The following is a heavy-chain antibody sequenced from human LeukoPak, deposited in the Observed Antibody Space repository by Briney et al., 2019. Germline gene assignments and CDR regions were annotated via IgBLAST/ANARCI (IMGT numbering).Heavy chain of an antibody. D-gene: IGHD4-23*01. CDR2: INPNSGGT. Sequence: ASVKVSCKASGYTFTGYDMHWVRQAPGQGLEWMGWINPNSGGTNYAQKFQGRVTMTRDTSISTAYMELSRLRSDDTAVYYCARENYGGNSVFDYWGQGTLVTVSS. CDR3: ARENYGGNSVFDY. V-gene: IGHV1-2*02. CDR1: GYTFTGYD. J-gene: IGHJ4*02.